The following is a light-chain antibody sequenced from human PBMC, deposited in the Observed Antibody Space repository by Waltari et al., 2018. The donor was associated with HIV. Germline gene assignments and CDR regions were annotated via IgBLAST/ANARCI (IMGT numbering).Light chain of an antibody. CDR3: QSADSSDTYSWV. CDR2: KDS. V-gene: IGLV3-25*03. J-gene: IGLJ3*02. Sequence: SYELTQPPSVSVSPGQTARITCYGDALPKQSAYWYHQKPGQAPVLVIDKDSERPSGIPERFSGSSSGTTVTLTISGVQAEDEADYYCQSADSSDTYSWVFGGGTKLTVL. CDR1: ALPKQS.